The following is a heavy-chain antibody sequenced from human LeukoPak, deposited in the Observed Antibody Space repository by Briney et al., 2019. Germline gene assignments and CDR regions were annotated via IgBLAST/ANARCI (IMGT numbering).Heavy chain of an antibody. V-gene: IGHV3-48*04. Sequence: GGSLRLSCAASGFTFRSYGMHWVRQAPGKGLEWVSYISSSGSTIYYADSVKGRFTISRDNAKNSLYLQMNSLRAEDTAVYYCARPAGVSGFIYGMDVWGQGTTVTVSS. CDR1: GFTFRSYG. D-gene: IGHD2-8*01. CDR3: ARPAGVSGFIYGMDV. CDR2: ISSSGSTI. J-gene: IGHJ6*02.